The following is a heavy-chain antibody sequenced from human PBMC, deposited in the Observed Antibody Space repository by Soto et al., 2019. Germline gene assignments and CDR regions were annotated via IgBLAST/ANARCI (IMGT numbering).Heavy chain of an antibody. D-gene: IGHD3-16*01. J-gene: IGHJ5*02. CDR3: ARDLSPYSDYYDESTSETWFDP. CDR2: ISKSGSII. Sequence: GGSLRLSCAASGFTFSDYYMSWLRQPPGKGLEWVSYISKSGSIIHFADSVKGRFAISRDNAKNTLYLQMSSLRAEDTALYYCARDLSPYSDYYDESTSETWFDPWGQGTLVTVSS. V-gene: IGHV3-11*01. CDR1: GFTFSDYY.